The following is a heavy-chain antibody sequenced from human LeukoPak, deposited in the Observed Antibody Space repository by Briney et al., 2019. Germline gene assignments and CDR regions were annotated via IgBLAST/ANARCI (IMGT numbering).Heavy chain of an antibody. CDR3: ARGRAGSYRFDY. V-gene: IGHV3-20*04. CDR1: GRTIHAYG. D-gene: IGHD3-16*02. CDR2: INWYGGST. Sequence: GGSLGLSCAASGRTIHAYGMSWVRQAPGKGAEWGSGINWYGGSTGYADSVKGRFTISRDNAKNSLYLQMNSLRAEDTALYYCARGRAGSYRFDYWGQGTVVTVSS. J-gene: IGHJ4*02.